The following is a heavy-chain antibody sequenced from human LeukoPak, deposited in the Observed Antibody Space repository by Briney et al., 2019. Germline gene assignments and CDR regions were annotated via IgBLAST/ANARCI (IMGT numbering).Heavy chain of an antibody. CDR1: GFTFSSYG. V-gene: IGHV3-33*01. J-gene: IGHJ4*02. CDR2: IWYDGSNK. Sequence: PGGSLRLSCAASGFTFSSYGMHWVRQAPGKGLEWVAVIWYDGSNKYYADSVKGRFTISRDNSKNTLYLQLNSLRAEDTAVYYCAREAEYSSSYYFDYWGQGTLVTVSS. D-gene: IGHD6-6*01. CDR3: AREAEYSSSYYFDY.